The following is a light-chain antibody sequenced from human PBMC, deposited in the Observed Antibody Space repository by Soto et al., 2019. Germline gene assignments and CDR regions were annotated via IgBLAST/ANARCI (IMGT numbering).Light chain of an antibody. CDR2: GGS. CDR1: QSVTSTY. J-gene: IGKJ2*03. V-gene: IGKV3-20*01. CDR3: HCPPFDSSRVYS. Sequence: EIVLTQSPVTLSLSPGERATLSCTASQSVTSTYLAWYQQKPGQSPRLIIYGGSTRASDFPDRFSGGGSGTDFPLIIIRVGTDDSAVYYCHCPPFDSSRVYSFGQGTKLEL.